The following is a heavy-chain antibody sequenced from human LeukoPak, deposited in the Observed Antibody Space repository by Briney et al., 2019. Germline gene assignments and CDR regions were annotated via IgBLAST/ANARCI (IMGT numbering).Heavy chain of an antibody. D-gene: IGHD2-15*01. J-gene: IGHJ6*03. CDR2: IIPIFGTA. V-gene: IGHV1-69*05. Sequence: SVKVSCKASGGTFSSYAISWVRQAPGQGLEWMGRIIPIFGTANYAQKFQGRVTITTDESTSTAYMELSSLRSEDTAVYYCATNRDCSGGSCYPYYYYYMDVWGKGTTVTVSS. CDR3: ATNRDCSGGSCYPYYYYYMDV. CDR1: GGTFSSYA.